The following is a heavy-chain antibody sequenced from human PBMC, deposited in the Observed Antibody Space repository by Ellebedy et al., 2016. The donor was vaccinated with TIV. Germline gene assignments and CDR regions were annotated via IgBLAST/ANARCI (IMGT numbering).Heavy chain of an antibody. Sequence: SETLSLTXTVSGGSISSSYYYWGWIRQPPGKGLEWIGSIYYSGSTYFNPSLKSRVTISVDTSKNQFSLNLTSVTGADTAVYYCARVPISMSGTVSVFDIWGQGTMVTVSS. D-gene: IGHD2-21*01. CDR3: ARVPISMSGTVSVFDI. CDR2: IYYSGST. J-gene: IGHJ3*02. CDR1: GGSISSSYYY. V-gene: IGHV4-39*07.